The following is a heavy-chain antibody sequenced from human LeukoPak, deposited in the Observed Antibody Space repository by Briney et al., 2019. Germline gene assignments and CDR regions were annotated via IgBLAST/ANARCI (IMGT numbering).Heavy chain of an antibody. CDR3: AKGRLVAGGRAFDI. CDR1: GFTFSSFA. J-gene: IGHJ3*02. D-gene: IGHD2-15*01. Sequence: GGSLRLSCAASGFTFSSFAMSWVRQGPGKGLEWVSSISGGGGSIDYADSVKGRFTISRDNSKNTVLLQMNSLRAEDTATYYCAKGRLVAGGRAFDIWGHGTVVTVSS. CDR2: ISGGGGSI. V-gene: IGHV3-23*01.